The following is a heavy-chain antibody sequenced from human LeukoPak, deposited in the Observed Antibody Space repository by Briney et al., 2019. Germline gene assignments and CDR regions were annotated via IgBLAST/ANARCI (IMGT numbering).Heavy chain of an antibody. D-gene: IGHD2/OR15-2a*01. CDR2: IRSKPDGGTT. J-gene: IGHJ4*02. Sequence: PGGSLRLSCVVSGLTLSNVWMNWVRQAPGKGLEWVGRIRSKPDGGTTDFAAPVKGRFTISRDDSKNTLYLQMNSLTSEVTAMYYCTQGSCQYFNYWGQGTLVTVSS. V-gene: IGHV3-15*07. CDR3: TQGSCQYFNY. CDR1: GLTLSNVW.